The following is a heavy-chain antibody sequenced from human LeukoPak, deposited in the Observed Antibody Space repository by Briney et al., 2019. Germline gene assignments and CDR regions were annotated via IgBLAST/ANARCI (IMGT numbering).Heavy chain of an antibody. CDR3: ARVERRSLRMVRGVPNDAFDI. J-gene: IGHJ3*02. CDR2: IYYSGST. CDR1: GGSISSGGYY. D-gene: IGHD3-10*01. Sequence: SETLSLTCTVSGGSISSGGYYWSWIRQHPGKGLEWIGYIYYSGSTYYNPSLKSRVTISVDTSKNQFSLKLRSVTAADTAVYYCARVERRSLRMVRGVPNDAFDIWGQGTMVTVSS. V-gene: IGHV4-31*03.